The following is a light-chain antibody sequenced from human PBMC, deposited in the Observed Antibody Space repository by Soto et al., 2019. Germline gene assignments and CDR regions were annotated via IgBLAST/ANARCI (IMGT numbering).Light chain of an antibody. CDR3: SSYTSSSTLLYV. J-gene: IGLJ1*01. CDR2: EVS. V-gene: IGLV2-14*01. Sequence: QSALTEPASVCGSPGESITISCTGPSSDVGGYNYVSCYQQHPGKAPKLMIYEVSNRPSGVSNRFSGSKSGNTASLTISGLQAEDEADYYCSSYTSSSTLLYVFGTGTKVTVL. CDR1: SSDVGGYNY.